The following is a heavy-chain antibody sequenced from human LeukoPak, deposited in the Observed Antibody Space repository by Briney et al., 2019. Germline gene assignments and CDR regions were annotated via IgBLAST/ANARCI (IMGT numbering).Heavy chain of an antibody. Sequence: PSETLSLTCAVYGGSFSGYYWSWIRQPPGKGLEWIGEINHSGSTNYNPSLKSRVTISVDTSKNQFSLKLSSVTAADTAVYYCVRLPGLAVGDWGQGTLVTVSS. CDR3: VRLPGLAVGD. D-gene: IGHD6-19*01. CDR2: INHSGST. CDR1: GGSFSGYY. J-gene: IGHJ4*02. V-gene: IGHV4-34*01.